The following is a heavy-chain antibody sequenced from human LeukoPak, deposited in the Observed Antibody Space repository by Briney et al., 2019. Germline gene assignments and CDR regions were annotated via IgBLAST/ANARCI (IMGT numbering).Heavy chain of an antibody. CDR3: AVNSYGSGRGIDY. V-gene: IGHV4-30-2*01. D-gene: IGHD3-10*01. CDR1: GGSISSGGYY. Sequence: PSETLSLTCTVSGGSISSGGYYWSWIRQPPGKGLEWIGYIYHSGSTYYNPSLKSRVTISVDTSKNQFSLKLSSVTAADTAVYYCAVNSYGSGRGIDYWGQGTLVTVSS. CDR2: IYHSGST. J-gene: IGHJ4*02.